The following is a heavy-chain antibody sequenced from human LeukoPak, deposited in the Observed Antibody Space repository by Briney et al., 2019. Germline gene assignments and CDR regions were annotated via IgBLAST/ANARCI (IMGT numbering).Heavy chain of an antibody. CDR2: INHSGST. CDR1: GGSFSGCY. Sequence: SETLSLTCAVYGGSFSGCYWSWIRQPPGKGLEWIGEINHSGSTNYNPSLKSRVTISVDTSKNQFSLKLSSVTAADTAVYYCARGPLMTTVTTSGDYWGQGTLVTVSS. V-gene: IGHV4-34*01. CDR3: ARGPLMTTVTTSGDY. J-gene: IGHJ4*02. D-gene: IGHD4-17*01.